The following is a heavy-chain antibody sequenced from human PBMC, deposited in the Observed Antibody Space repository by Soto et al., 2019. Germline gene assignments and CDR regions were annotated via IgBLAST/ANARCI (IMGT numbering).Heavy chain of an antibody. D-gene: IGHD3-3*01. CDR2: IYYSGST. J-gene: IGHJ5*02. Sequence: PSETLSLTCTVSGGSISSSSYYWGWIRQPPGKGLEGIGSIYYSGSTYYNPSLKSRVTISVDTSKNQFSLKLSSVTAADTAVYYCARHGIFGVALLAQGSDTWGQGTLVTVSS. CDR1: GGSISSSSYY. V-gene: IGHV4-39*01. CDR3: ARHGIFGVALLAQGSDT.